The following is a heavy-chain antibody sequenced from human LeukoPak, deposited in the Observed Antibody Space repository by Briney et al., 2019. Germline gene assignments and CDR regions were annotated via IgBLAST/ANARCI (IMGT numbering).Heavy chain of an antibody. J-gene: IGHJ6*03. CDR1: GYSFTSYW. V-gene: IGHV5-51*01. Sequence: GESLKISCMGSGYSFTSYWIGWVRQMPGKGLEWMGIIYPGDSDTRYSPSFQGQVTISADKSISTAYLQWSSLKASDTAMYYCARRSSGYYYYYYMDVWGKGTTVTVSS. CDR3: ARRSSGYYYYYYMDV. D-gene: IGHD3-22*01. CDR2: IYPGDSDT.